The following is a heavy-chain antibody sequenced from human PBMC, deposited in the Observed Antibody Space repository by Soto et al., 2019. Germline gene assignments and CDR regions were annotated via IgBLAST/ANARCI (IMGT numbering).Heavy chain of an antibody. V-gene: IGHV4-39*01. CDR2: VYSNDKT. J-gene: IGHJ6*02. D-gene: IGHD2-2*03. Sequence: QLQLQESGPGLVKPSETLSLTCTVSGGSVSSNSYSWGWVRQSPGKGLEWIATVYSNDKTYYNPSLLSRVTISVDTPKNEFSLRLNSVTAADTAVYYCARLNGYCVSTKWHGYYGMDVWGQGTTVTVSS. CDR3: ARLNGYCVSTKWHGYYGMDV. CDR1: GGSVSSNSYS.